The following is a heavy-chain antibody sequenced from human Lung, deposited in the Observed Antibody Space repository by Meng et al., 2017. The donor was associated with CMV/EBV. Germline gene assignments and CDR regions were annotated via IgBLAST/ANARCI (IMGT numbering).Heavy chain of an antibody. V-gene: IGHV4-39*01. Sequence: SETLSLTCTVSGGSISSSSYYWGWIRQPPGKGLEWIGSIYYSGSTYYNPSLKSRVTIFVDTSKNQFSLKLSSVTAADTAVYYCARQESSWYYFDYWGQGTLVTVSS. CDR2: IYYSGST. CDR1: GGSISSSSYY. D-gene: IGHD6-13*01. CDR3: ARQESSWYYFDY. J-gene: IGHJ4*02.